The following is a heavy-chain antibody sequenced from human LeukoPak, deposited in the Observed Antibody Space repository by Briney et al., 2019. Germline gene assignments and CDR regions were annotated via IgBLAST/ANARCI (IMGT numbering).Heavy chain of an antibody. CDR3: ARAYYGSGSPNNWFDP. D-gene: IGHD3-10*01. CDR2: IYHSGST. V-gene: IGHV4-30-2*01. Sequence: SETLSLTCAVYGGSFSGYSWSWIRQPPGKGLEWIGYIYHSGSTYYNPSLKSRVTISVDRSKNQFSLKLSSVTAADTAVYYCARAYYGSGSPNNWFDPWGQGTLVTVSS. CDR1: GGSFSGYS. J-gene: IGHJ5*02.